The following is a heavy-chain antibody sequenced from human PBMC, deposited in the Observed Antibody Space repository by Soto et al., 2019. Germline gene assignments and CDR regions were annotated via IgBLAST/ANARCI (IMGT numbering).Heavy chain of an antibody. Sequence: SETLSLTCTVSGGSISSYYWSWIRQPPGKGLEWIGYIYYSGSTNYNPSLKSRVTISVDTSKNQFSLKLSSVTAADTAVYYCARSDILYSYGYYYYGMDVWGQGTTVTVSS. D-gene: IGHD5-18*01. CDR1: GGSISSYY. V-gene: IGHV4-59*01. CDR3: ARSDILYSYGYYYYGMDV. J-gene: IGHJ6*02. CDR2: IYYSGST.